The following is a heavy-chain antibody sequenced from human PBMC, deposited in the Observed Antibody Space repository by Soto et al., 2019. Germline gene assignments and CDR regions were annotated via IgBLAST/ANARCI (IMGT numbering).Heavy chain of an antibody. CDR2: IIPIFGTA. D-gene: IGHD3-3*01. J-gene: IGHJ5*02. V-gene: IGHV1-69*13. Sequence: ASVKGSCKASGGTFSSYAISWVRQAPGQGLEWMGGIIPIFGTANYAQKFQGRVTITADESTSTAYMELSSLRSEDTAVYYCARHYDFWSGCPLPGVGNWFDPWGQGTLVTVSS. CDR1: GGTFSSYA. CDR3: ARHYDFWSGCPLPGVGNWFDP.